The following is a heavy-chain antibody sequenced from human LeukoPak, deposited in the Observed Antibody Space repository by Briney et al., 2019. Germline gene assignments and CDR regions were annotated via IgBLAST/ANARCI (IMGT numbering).Heavy chain of an antibody. V-gene: IGHV4-59*01. CDR3: ARDSTGSYYD. CDR1: GGSIRSYY. CDR2: IYYSGST. D-gene: IGHD1-26*01. Sequence: SETQSLTCTVSGGSIRSYYWSWIRQPPGKGLEWIGYIYYSGSTNYNPSLKSRVTMSVDTSKNQFSLKLNSVTAADTAVYYCARDSTGSYYDWGQGTLVTVSS. J-gene: IGHJ4*02.